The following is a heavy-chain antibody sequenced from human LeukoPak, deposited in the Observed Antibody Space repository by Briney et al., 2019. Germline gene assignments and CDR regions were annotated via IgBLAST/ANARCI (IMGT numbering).Heavy chain of an antibody. Sequence: SETLSLTCAVYGGSFSGYYWSWIRQPPGKGLEWIGEINHSGSTNYNPSLKSRVTISVDTSKNQFSLKLSSVTAADTAVYYCARGHLGYSSGWISIPRAFDIWGQGTMVTVSS. CDR1: GGSFSGYY. CDR2: INHSGST. V-gene: IGHV4-34*01. J-gene: IGHJ3*02. CDR3: ARGHLGYSSGWISIPRAFDI. D-gene: IGHD6-19*01.